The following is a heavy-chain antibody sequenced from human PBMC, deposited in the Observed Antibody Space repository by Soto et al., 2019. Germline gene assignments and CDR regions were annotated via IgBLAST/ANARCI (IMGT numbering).Heavy chain of an antibody. V-gene: IGHV4-59*01. D-gene: IGHD1-7*01. CDR1: GGSISSYY. CDR3: ARVSRGTYYYYYMDV. Sequence: SETLSLTCTVSGGSISSYYWSWIRQPPGKGLEWIGYIYYSGSTNYNPSPKSRVTISVDTSKNQFSLRLSSVTAADTAVYYCARVSRGTYYYYYMDVWGKGTTVTVSS. CDR2: IYYSGST. J-gene: IGHJ6*03.